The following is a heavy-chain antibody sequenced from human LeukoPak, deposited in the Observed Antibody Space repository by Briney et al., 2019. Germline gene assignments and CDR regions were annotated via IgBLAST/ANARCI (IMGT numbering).Heavy chain of an antibody. CDR2: IKSKTDVGTT. CDR1: GFTFSSYA. CDR3: TTVVPGIVGAA. D-gene: IGHD1-26*01. J-gene: IGHJ5*02. Sequence: GGSLRLSCAGSGFTFSSYAMTWVRQAPGKGLEWVGRIKSKTDVGTTDYAAPVKGRFTISRDDSKNTLYLQMNSLKTEDTAVYYCTTVVPGIVGAAWGQGTLVTVSS. V-gene: IGHV3-15*01.